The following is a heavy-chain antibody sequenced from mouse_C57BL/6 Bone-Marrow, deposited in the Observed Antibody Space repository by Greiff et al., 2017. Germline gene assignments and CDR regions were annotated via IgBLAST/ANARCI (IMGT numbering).Heavy chain of an antibody. CDR1: GYAFTNYL. Sequence: VQLQQSGAELVRPGTSVKVSCKASGYAFTNYLIEWVKQRPGQGLEWIGVINPGSGGTNYNEKFKGKATLTADKSSSTAYMQLSSLTSEDSAVYFCARSGFITTVVPAWYFDVWGTGTTVTVSS. CDR3: ARSGFITTVVPAWYFDV. J-gene: IGHJ1*03. V-gene: IGHV1-54*01. D-gene: IGHD1-1*01. CDR2: INPGSGGT.